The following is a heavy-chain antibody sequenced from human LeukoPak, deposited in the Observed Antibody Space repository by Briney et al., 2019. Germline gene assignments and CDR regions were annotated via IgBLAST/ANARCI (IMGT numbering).Heavy chain of an antibody. J-gene: IGHJ4*02. Sequence: ASVKVSCKASGYTFTGYFIYWVRQAPGQGLEGMRWINPNVGGTKYAQKFQGRVTMTRDTSISTAYMEVSRLRSDDTAIYYCARSYTVTAVMFDHWGQGSLVTVSA. CDR3: ARSYTVTAVMFDH. CDR2: INPNVGGT. V-gene: IGHV1-2*02. D-gene: IGHD2-21*02. CDR1: GYTFTGYF.